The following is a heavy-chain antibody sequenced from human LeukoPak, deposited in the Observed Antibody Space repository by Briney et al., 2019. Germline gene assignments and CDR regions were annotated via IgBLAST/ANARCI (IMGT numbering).Heavy chain of an antibody. CDR3: ARGDYDSSGSFDY. D-gene: IGHD3-22*01. CDR1: GGSFSGYY. CDR2: INHSRST. V-gene: IGHV4-34*01. Sequence: SETLSLTCAVYGGSFSGYYWSWIRQPPGKGLEWIGEINHSRSTNYNPSLKSRVTISVDTSKNQFSLKLSSVTAADTAVYYCARGDYDSSGSFDYWGQGTLVTVSS. J-gene: IGHJ4*02.